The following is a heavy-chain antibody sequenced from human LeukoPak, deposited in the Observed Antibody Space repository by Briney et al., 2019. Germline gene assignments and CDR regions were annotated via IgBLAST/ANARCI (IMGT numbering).Heavy chain of an antibody. CDR1: GDSITSYH. CDR3: ARDTGRDGGFDY. Sequence: SETLSLTCTVSGDSITSYHWSWIRQPPGKGPEWIGFIHYTGTTNYSPSLSSRVTISVDTSKNQFSLKLSSVTAADTAVYYCARDTGRDGGFDYWGQGTLVTVSS. V-gene: IGHV4-59*01. D-gene: IGHD1-1*01. CDR2: IHYTGTT. J-gene: IGHJ4*02.